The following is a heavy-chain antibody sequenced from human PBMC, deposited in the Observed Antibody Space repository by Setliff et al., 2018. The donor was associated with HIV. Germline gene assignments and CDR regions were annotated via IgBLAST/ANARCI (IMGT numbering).Heavy chain of an antibody. Sequence: PSETLSLTCAVYGGSFSAYHWSWIRQTPGKGLEGLGEINHSGSTAYNLALESRVSMSIDTSKNQFSLKLTSVTAAGTAIYYCARGRDCTGCWFRPFYLDFWGHGNLVTVSS. J-gene: IGHJ4*01. CDR2: INHSGST. D-gene: IGHD2-2*01. CDR3: ARGRDCTGCWFRPFYLDF. V-gene: IGHV4-34*01. CDR1: GGSFSAYH.